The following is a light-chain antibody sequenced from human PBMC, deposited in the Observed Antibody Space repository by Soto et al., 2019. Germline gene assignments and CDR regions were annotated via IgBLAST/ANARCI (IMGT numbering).Light chain of an antibody. V-gene: IGLV1-44*01. Sequence: QSVLTQPPSASGTPGQRVTLSCSGGSSNIGTNAVNWYQQLPGTAPKLLIDNNNQRPSGVPDRFSGSKSGTSASLAISGLQSEDEADYYCAAWDDSLNGYVFGTGTKLTVL. CDR3: AAWDDSLNGYV. J-gene: IGLJ1*01. CDR1: SSNIGTNA. CDR2: NNN.